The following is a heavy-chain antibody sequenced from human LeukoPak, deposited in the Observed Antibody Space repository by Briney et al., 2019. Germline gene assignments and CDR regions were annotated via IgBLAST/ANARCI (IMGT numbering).Heavy chain of an antibody. J-gene: IGHJ6*03. Sequence: SETLSLTRTVSGGSISSYYWSWIRQPPGKGLEWIGYIYYSGSTNYNPSLKSRVTISVDTSKNQFSLKLSSVTAADTAVYYCASGYSSGWYGYYYYYMDVWGKGTTVTVSS. CDR3: ASGYSSGWYGYYYYYMDV. CDR2: IYYSGST. V-gene: IGHV4-59*01. CDR1: GGSISSYY. D-gene: IGHD6-19*01.